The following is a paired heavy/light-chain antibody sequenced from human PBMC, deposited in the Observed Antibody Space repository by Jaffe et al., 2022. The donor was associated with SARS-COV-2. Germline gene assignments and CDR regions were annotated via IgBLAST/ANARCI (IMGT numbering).Heavy chain of an antibody. CDR3: ARDSRELRPGHTMDV. CDR1: GFTFSVYG. J-gene: IGHJ6*02. Sequence: QVQLVESGGGVVQPGRSLRLSCEASGFTFSVYGMHWVRQAPGKGLEWVAVIWYDGSNDYYADSVKGRFTISRDNSKNTLYLQMNSLRAEDTAVYYCARDSRELRPGHTMDVWGQGTTVTVSS. D-gene: IGHD1-26*01. CDR2: IWYDGSND. V-gene: IGHV3-33*01.
Light chain of an antibody. CDR2: TTF. CDR3: QQSYTVPT. Sequence: DIQMTQSPSSLSASVGDRVTITCRASQIIGSYVNWYQQKPGKAPKLLIYTTFSLQSGVPSRFSGSGSGTEFTLTIGSLQPEDFATYFCQQSYTVPTFGGGTKVEVK. CDR1: QIIGSY. V-gene: IGKV1-39*01. J-gene: IGKJ4*01.